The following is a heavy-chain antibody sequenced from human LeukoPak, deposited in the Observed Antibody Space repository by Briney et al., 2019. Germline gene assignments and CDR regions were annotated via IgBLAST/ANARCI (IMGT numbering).Heavy chain of an antibody. D-gene: IGHD3-10*01. Sequence: SETLSLTCTVSGVSISSSGYYWGWIRQPPGKGLEWIGTIYYSGSTYYNPSLNSRVTISVDTSKNQFSLKLSSVTAADTAVYYCARTGNTAVPPYFDYWGQGALVTVSS. V-gene: IGHV4-39*01. J-gene: IGHJ4*02. CDR1: GVSISSSGYY. CDR3: ARTGNTAVPPYFDY. CDR2: IYYSGST.